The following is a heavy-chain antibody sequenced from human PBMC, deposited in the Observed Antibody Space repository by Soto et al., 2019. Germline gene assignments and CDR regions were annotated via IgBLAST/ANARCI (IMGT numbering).Heavy chain of an antibody. CDR3: AKKMGDRSSLFDY. CDR2: ISGSGDVT. V-gene: IGHV3-23*01. J-gene: IGHJ4*02. D-gene: IGHD6-13*01. CDR1: GFTFSSYA. Sequence: GGSLRLSCAASGFTFSSYAMSWVRQAPGRGLEWVSGISGSGDVTYYADSVKGRFTISRDNSKNTLHLQMHSLRAEDTAVYYCAKKMGDRSSLFDYWGQGSLVTVSS.